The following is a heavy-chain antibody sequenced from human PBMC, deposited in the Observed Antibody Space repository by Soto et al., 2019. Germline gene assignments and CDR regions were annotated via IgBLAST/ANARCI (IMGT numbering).Heavy chain of an antibody. V-gene: IGHV3-30-3*01. CDR2: ISYDGGTM. CDR1: GFTFSRYA. J-gene: IGHJ6*02. D-gene: IGHD3-22*01. Sequence: PGGSLRLSCAASGFTFSRYAIHWVRQAPGKGLEWVAVISYDGGTMYTADSVKGRFTISRDNSQNTVHLQMNSLRAEDTAVYYCARDRHQYDTSGYYYSFYYYGMDVWGQGTTVTVSS. CDR3: ARDRHQYDTSGYYYSFYYYGMDV.